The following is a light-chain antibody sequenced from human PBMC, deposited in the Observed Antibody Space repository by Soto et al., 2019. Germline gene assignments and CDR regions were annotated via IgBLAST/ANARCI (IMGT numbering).Light chain of an antibody. CDR1: QSVGSDY. V-gene: IGKV3-20*01. CDR3: QHYEWSPIT. Sequence: EIVLTQSPATLSLSPWERATLSCRASQSVGSDYLAWYQQKPGQAPRLLIYGASSRATGIPDRFSGSGSGTDFTLTISRLEPEDFAVYYCQHYEWSPITFGQGTRLEIK. CDR2: GAS. J-gene: IGKJ5*01.